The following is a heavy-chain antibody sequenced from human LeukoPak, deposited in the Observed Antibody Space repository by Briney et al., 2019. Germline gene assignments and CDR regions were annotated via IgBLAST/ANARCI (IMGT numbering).Heavy chain of an antibody. CDR3: ARGIRWASDY. D-gene: IGHD4-23*01. CDR1: GLTFSSYS. V-gene: IGHV3-64*01. CDR2: ITSNGGTT. J-gene: IGHJ4*02. Sequence: HPGGSLRLSCAASGLTFSSYSMVWVRQAPGKGLEYVSGITSNGGTTYYGNSVKGRFTISRDNSKDTLYLQMGSLRTEDMAVYYCARGIRWASDYWGQGTPVTVAS.